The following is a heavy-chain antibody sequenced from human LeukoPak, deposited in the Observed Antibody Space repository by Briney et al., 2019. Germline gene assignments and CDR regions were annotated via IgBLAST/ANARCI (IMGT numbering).Heavy chain of an antibody. CDR1: GFTFSDYY. CDR3: ATSYDILIGYFGS. D-gene: IGHD3-9*01. J-gene: IGHJ4*02. V-gene: IGHV3-11*04. CDR2: ISSSDSPR. Sequence: GGSLRLSCAASGFTFSDYYMSWIRQAPGKGLEWISYISSSDSPRFYADSVKGRFTISRDNAKKSLYLYMNSLRAEDTAVYYCATSYDILIGYFGSWGQGTLVTVSS.